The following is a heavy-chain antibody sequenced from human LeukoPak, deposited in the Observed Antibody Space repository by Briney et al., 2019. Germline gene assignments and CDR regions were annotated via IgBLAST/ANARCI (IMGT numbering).Heavy chain of an antibody. CDR3: ARERGGQDWDFDL. V-gene: IGHV3-33*08. CDR1: GFIVSNNY. D-gene: IGHD3-10*01. Sequence: GGSLRLSCAASGFIVSNNYMSWVRQAPGKGPEWVAVIWDDGSNKYYAESVKGRFTISRDISKNMLYLQMNSLRVEDTAVYYCARERGGQDWDFDLWGRGTLVTVSS. CDR2: IWDDGSNK. J-gene: IGHJ2*01.